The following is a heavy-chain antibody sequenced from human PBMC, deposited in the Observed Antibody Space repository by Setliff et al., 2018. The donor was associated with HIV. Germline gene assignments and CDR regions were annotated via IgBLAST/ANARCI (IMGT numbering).Heavy chain of an antibody. CDR3: ARDVDVYDILTGYHCDY. D-gene: IGHD3-9*01. Sequence: ASVKVSCKASGYTFSSYSLHWVRQGPGQGLEWMGIITPSGGSRRYAQKFQGRLTMTRDMSTSTVHMDLSSLRPEDTAVYYCARDVDVYDILTGYHCDYWGQGTLVTVSS. J-gene: IGHJ4*02. V-gene: IGHV1-46*01. CDR2: ITPSGGSR. CDR1: GYTFSSYS.